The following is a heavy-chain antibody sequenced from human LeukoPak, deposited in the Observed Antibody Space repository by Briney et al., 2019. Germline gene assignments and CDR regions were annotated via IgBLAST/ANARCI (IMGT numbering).Heavy chain of an antibody. V-gene: IGHV4-61*01. J-gene: IGHJ4*02. CDR2: IYYSGST. D-gene: IGHD1-26*01. Sequence: SETLSLTCTVSGGSVSSGSYYWSWIRQPPGKGLEWIGYIYYSGSTNYNPSLKSRVTISVDTSKNQFSLKLSSVTAADTAVYYCARRRVGASNYFDYWGQGTLVTVSS. CDR3: ARRRVGASNYFDY. CDR1: GGSVSSGSYY.